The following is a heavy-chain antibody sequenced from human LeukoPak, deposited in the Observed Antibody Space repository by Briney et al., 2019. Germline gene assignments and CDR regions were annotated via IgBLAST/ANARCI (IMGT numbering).Heavy chain of an antibody. CDR3: AAVPFFGFLEWLSPYYFDY. J-gene: IGHJ4*02. CDR1: GFTFTISA. D-gene: IGHD3-3*01. Sequence: SVKVSCKASGFTFTISAVQWVRQARGQRLEWIGWIVVGSGNTNCAQKFQERVTITRDMSTSTAYMELISLRSGDTAVYYCAAVPFFGFLEWLSPYYFDYWGQGTLVTVSS. V-gene: IGHV1-58*01. CDR2: IVVGSGNT.